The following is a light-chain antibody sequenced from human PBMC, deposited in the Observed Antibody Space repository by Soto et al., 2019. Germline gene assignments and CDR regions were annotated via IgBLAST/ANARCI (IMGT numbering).Light chain of an antibody. Sequence: EIVWTQSPCTLSLSPRERATLSCRASQSVSSSYLAWYQQKPGQAPRLLIYGASARTTDVPARFSGSGSGTEFTLTISSLQSEDFAVYYCQHYNEWLITVGQGTRLEIK. CDR1: QSVSSSY. V-gene: IGKV3-15*01. J-gene: IGKJ5*01. CDR2: GAS. CDR3: QHYNEWLIT.